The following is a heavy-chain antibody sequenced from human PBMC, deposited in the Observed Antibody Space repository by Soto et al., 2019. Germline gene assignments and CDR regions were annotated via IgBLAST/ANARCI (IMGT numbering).Heavy chain of an antibody. CDR1: GFTFSNYG. J-gene: IGHJ6*02. Sequence: VQLVESGGGVVQPGRSLRLSCAASGFTFSNYGIHWVRQAPGKGLEWVAVTSYDGDKEYYADSVKGRFTISRDNSKNTLYLQMNSLRVEDTAVYYCAKDIALVRGVIIDLDVWGQGTTVTVSS. V-gene: IGHV3-30*18. D-gene: IGHD3-10*01. CDR3: AKDIALVRGVIIDLDV. CDR2: TSYDGDKE.